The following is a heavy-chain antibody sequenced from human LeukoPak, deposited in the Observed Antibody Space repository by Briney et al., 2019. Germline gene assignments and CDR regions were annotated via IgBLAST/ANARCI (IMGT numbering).Heavy chain of an antibody. CDR2: IIPILGIA. CDR1: GGTFSSYT. Sequence: SVKVSCKASGGTFSSYTISWVRQAPGQGLEWMGRIIPILGIANYAQKFQGRVTITADKSTSTAYMELSSLRSEDTAVYCCASSSDCSSTSCYRNWGQGTLVTVSS. CDR3: ASSSDCSSTSCYRN. V-gene: IGHV1-69*02. J-gene: IGHJ4*02. D-gene: IGHD2-2*02.